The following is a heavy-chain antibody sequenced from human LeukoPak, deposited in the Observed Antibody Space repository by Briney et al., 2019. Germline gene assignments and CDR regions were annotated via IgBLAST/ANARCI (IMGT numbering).Heavy chain of an antibody. V-gene: IGHV1-46*01. CDR1: GYTFTSYY. CDR2: INPSGGST. Sequence: ASVKVSCKASGYTFTSYYMHWVRQAPGQGLEWMGIINPSGGSTSYAQKFQGRVTMTRDTSTSTVYMELSSLRSEDTAVYYCARRETDYSSYNWFDPWGQGTLVTVSS. D-gene: IGHD4-11*01. CDR3: ARRETDYSSYNWFDP. J-gene: IGHJ5*02.